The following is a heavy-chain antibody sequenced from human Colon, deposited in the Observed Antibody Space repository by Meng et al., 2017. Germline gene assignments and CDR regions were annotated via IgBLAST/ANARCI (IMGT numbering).Heavy chain of an antibody. CDR3: TKGGISTSGLDY. Sequence: ESLKISFSASGFNFNCYPMSWARQAPGKGLEWVSSVDETGNPFYAESVKGRCTLSRDNLENILYLQMNSLRADDTAVYYCTKGGISTSGLDYWGQGTLVTVSS. CDR2: VDETGNP. D-gene: IGHD2-15*01. CDR1: GFNFNCYP. J-gene: IGHJ4*02. V-gene: IGHV3-23*05.